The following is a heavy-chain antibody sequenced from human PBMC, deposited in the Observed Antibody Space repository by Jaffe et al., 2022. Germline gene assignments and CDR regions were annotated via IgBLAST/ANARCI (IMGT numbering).Heavy chain of an antibody. V-gene: IGHV1-69*05. CDR2: IIPIFGTA. Sequence: QVQLVQSGAEVKKPGSSVKVSCKASGGTFSSYAISWVRQAPGQGLEWMGGIIPIFGTANYAQKFQGRVTITTDESTSTAYMELSSLRSEDTAVYYCARGLWVDGSGSYYTGEYDYWGQGTLVTVSS. CDR3: ARGLWVDGSGSYYTGEYDY. CDR1: GGTFSSYA. J-gene: IGHJ4*02. D-gene: IGHD3-10*01.